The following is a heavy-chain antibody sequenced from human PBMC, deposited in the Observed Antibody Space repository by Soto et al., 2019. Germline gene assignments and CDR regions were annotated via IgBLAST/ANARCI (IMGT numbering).Heavy chain of an antibody. CDR2: ISGYNGNT. V-gene: IGHV1-18*01. D-gene: IGHD4-4*01. Sequence: QVQLVQSGTEVKKPGASVKVSCKASGYTFRSYGISWVRQAPGQGLEWMGWISGYNGNTHYSQKFQGKVTMTTDTSTSTAYMELRNLRSDDTAVYYCAKADSNYAGIFSYYYMDVWGTGTMVTVSS. CDR1: GYTFRSYG. J-gene: IGHJ6*03. CDR3: AKADSNYAGIFSYYYMDV.